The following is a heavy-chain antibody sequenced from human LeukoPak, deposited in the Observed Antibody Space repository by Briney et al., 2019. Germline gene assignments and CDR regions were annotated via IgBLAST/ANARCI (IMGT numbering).Heavy chain of an antibody. J-gene: IGHJ3*02. CDR1: GFTFSSYD. Sequence: GGSLRLSCAASGFTFSSYDMHWVRQATGKGLEWVSAIGTAGDTYYPGSVKGRFTISRENAKNSLYLQMNSLRAGDTAVYYCARGVGQWLVSDAFDIWGQGTMVTVSS. V-gene: IGHV3-13*01. D-gene: IGHD6-19*01. CDR3: ARGVGQWLVSDAFDI. CDR2: IGTAGDT.